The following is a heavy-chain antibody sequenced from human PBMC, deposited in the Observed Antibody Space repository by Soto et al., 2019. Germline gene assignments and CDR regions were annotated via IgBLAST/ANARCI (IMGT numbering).Heavy chain of an antibody. CDR3: MTSVTTHDY. V-gene: IGHV3-7*01. J-gene: IGHJ4*02. D-gene: IGHD4-17*01. CDR1: GFTLSSYW. CDR2: IKQDGSQK. Sequence: EVQLVESGGGLVQPGGSLRLSCAASGFTLSSYWMNWVRLAPGKGLEWVANIKQDGSQKNYVDSVKGRFTISRDNAKNSLYLQVSSLRAEDTAVYYCMTSVTTHDYWGQGTLVTGSS.